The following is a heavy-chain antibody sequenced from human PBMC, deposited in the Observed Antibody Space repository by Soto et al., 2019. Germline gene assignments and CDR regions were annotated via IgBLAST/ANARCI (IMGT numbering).Heavy chain of an antibody. CDR1: GYTFNSYG. CDR3: VRDGRNGGYFDP. CDR2: ISVYNGNT. D-gene: IGHD2-8*01. J-gene: IGHJ4*02. V-gene: IGHV1-18*01. Sequence: GASVKVSCKASGYTFNSYGISWVRQAPGQGLEWMGWISVYNGNTNYAQKVQVRVTMTTDTYTSTAYMELRSLRSDDTAVYYCVRDGRNGGYFDPWGQGTLVTVSS.